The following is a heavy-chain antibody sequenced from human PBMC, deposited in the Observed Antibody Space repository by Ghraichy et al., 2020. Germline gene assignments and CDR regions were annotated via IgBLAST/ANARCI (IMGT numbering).Heavy chain of an antibody. V-gene: IGHV3-23*01. D-gene: IGHD3-10*01. CDR2: ISGNGDST. Sequence: GESLNISCAVSEFTFSSYAMNWVRQAPGKGLEWVSSISGNGDSTYYADSVKGRFTISRDNSKNTLYLQMNSLIAEDTAVDYCARRGDPGGWGAFDVWGQGTMVTVYS. CDR3: ARRGDPGGWGAFDV. J-gene: IGHJ3*01. CDR1: EFTFSSYA.